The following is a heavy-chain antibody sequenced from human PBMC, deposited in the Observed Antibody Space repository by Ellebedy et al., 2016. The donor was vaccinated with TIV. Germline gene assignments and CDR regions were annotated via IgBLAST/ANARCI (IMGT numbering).Heavy chain of an antibody. Sequence: SETLSLXXAVYGGSFSGYYWSWIRQPPGKGLEWIGEINHSGSTNYNPSLKSRVTISVDTSKNQFSLKLSSVTAADTAVYYCARHMKARGVIITVTDNWFDPWGQGTLVTVSS. CDR2: INHSGST. CDR1: GGSFSGYY. V-gene: IGHV4-34*01. CDR3: ARHMKARGVIITVTDNWFDP. D-gene: IGHD3-10*01. J-gene: IGHJ5*02.